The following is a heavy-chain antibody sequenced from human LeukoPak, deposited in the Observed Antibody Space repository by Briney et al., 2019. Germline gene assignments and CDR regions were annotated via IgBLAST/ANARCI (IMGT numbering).Heavy chain of an antibody. CDR1: GYSFTSYW. V-gene: IGHV5-51*01. D-gene: IGHD3-3*01. J-gene: IGHJ6*03. CDR3: ARRLTIFGVDYYYMDV. Sequence: GESLKISCKGSGYSFTSYWIGWVRQMSGKGLEWMGIIYPGDSDTRYSPSFQGQVTISADKSISTAYLQWSSLKASDTAVYYCARRLTIFGVDYYYMDVWGKGTTVTVSS. CDR2: IYPGDSDT.